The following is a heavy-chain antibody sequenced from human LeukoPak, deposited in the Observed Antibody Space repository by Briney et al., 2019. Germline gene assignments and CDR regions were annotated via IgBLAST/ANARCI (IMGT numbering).Heavy chain of an antibody. Sequence: GGSLRLSCADSGFTFSNYGMNWVRQAPGEGLEWVSAISGSGGSTSYADSVKGRFTISRDNSKNILYLQVNSLRAEDTAVYYCAKGAMVVVVAPTEFDHWGQGALVTVSS. D-gene: IGHD2-15*01. CDR1: GFTFSNYG. CDR2: ISGSGGST. CDR3: AKGAMVVVVAPTEFDH. J-gene: IGHJ4*02. V-gene: IGHV3-23*01.